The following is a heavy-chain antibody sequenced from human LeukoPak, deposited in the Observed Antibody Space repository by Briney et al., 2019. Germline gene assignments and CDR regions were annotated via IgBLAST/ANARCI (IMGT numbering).Heavy chain of an antibody. CDR3: ARLDYDFWSGQNWFDP. CDR1: GGTFSSYA. CDR2: INPNSGNT. D-gene: IGHD3-3*01. J-gene: IGHJ5*02. V-gene: IGHV1-8*03. Sequence: GASVKVSCKASGGTFSSYAISWVRQAPGQGLEWMGWINPNSGNTGYAQKFQGRVTITRNTSISTAYMELSSLRSEDTAVYYCARLDYDFWSGQNWFDPWGQGTLVTVSS.